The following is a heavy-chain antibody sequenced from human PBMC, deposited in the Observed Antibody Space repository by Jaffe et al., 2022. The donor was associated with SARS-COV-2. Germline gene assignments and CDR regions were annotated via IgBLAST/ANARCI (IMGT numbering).Heavy chain of an antibody. V-gene: IGHV3-9*01. CDR3: AKTWARDGYNLRAFDI. J-gene: IGHJ3*02. Sequence: EVQLVESGGGLVQPGRSLRLSCAASGFTFDDYAMHWVRQAPGKGLEWVSGISWNSGSIGYADSVKGRFTISRDNAKNSLYLQMNSLRAEDTALYYCAKTWARDGYNLRAFDIWGQGTMVTVSS. CDR1: GFTFDDYA. CDR2: ISWNSGSI. D-gene: IGHD5-12*01.